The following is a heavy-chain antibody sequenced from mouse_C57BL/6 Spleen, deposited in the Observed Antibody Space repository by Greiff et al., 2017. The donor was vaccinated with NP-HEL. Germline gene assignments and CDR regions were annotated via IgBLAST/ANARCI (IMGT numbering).Heavy chain of an antibody. CDR3: ARDYGSSWSFDY. D-gene: IGHD1-1*01. CDR1: GFTFSDYG. V-gene: IGHV5-17*01. Sequence: EVKVVESGGGLVKPGGSLKLSCAASGFTFSDYGMHWVRQAPEKGLEWVAYISSGSSTIYYADTVKGRFTISRDNAKNTLFLQMTSLRSEDTAMYYCARDYGSSWSFDYWGQGTTLTVSS. CDR2: ISSGSSTI. J-gene: IGHJ2*01.